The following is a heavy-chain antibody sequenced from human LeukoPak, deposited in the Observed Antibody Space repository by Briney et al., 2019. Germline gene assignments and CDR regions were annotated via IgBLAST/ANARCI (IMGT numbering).Heavy chain of an antibody. J-gene: IGHJ4*02. CDR2: TSPKGAGA. CDR1: GYTFTDYY. D-gene: IGHD4-17*01. CDR3: ARENYGILDY. V-gene: IGHV1-2*02. Sequence: ASVKVSCKVSGYTFTDYYIHWVRQAPGQGLEWMGWTSPKGAGAMSAQKFQGRITITGDTSTSTVYMELDRLTFDDTAVYYCARENYGILDYWGQGTLVTVSS.